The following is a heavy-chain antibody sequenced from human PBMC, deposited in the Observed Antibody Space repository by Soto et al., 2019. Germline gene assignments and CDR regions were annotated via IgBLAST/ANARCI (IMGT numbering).Heavy chain of an antibody. V-gene: IGHV3-33*08. CDR2: IWYDGSNK. CDR1: GVTFNTYG. Sequence: GGSLRLSCSTSGVTFNTYGMHWVRQAPGKGLEWAAIIWYDGSNKYYADSVKGRFTISRDNSKNTLYLQMNSLRAEDTALYYCARADCTGAYCYSWPFNYGVDVWGQGTTVTVSS. D-gene: IGHD2-15*01. CDR3: ARADCTGAYCYSWPFNYGVDV. J-gene: IGHJ6*02.